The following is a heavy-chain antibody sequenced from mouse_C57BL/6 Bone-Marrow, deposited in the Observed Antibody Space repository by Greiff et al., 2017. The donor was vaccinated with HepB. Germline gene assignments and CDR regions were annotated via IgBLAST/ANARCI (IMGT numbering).Heavy chain of an antibody. D-gene: IGHD1-1*01. V-gene: IGHV5-16*01. J-gene: IGHJ1*03. Sequence: EVKLVESEGGLVQPGSSMKLSCTASGFTFSDYYMAWVRQVPEKGLEWVANINYDGSSTYYLDSLKSRFIISRDNAKNILYLQMSSLKSEDTATYYCARADYYGSRYWYFDVWGTGTTVTVSS. CDR2: INYDGSST. CDR3: ARADYYGSRYWYFDV. CDR1: GFTFSDYY.